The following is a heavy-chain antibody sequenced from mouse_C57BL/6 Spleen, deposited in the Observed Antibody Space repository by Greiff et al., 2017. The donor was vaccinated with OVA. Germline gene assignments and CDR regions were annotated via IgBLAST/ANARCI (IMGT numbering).Heavy chain of an antibody. V-gene: IGHV1-80*01. CDR3: ARWATVVARTFDY. J-gene: IGHJ2*01. D-gene: IGHD1-1*01. CDR1: GYAFSSYW. Sequence: QVQLQQSGAELVKPGASVKISCKASGYAFSSYWMNWVKQRPGKGLEWIGQIYPGDGDTNYNGKFKGKATLTADQSSSTAYMQLSSLTSEDSAVYFCARWATVVARTFDYWGQGTTLTVSS. CDR2: IYPGDGDT.